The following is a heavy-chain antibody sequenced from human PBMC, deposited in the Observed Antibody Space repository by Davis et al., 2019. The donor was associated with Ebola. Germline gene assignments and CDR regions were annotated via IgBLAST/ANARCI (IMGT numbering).Heavy chain of an antibody. V-gene: IGHV4-38-2*02. Sequence: ESLKISCTASGFNVSGNYMSWIRQAPGKGLEWIASISQKGNSYYSPSLRSRVTTSVDTSKSEFSLSLNSVTATDTAVYFCLSGPFRFLASPDYWGHGVLVTVSA. D-gene: IGHD3-3*01. CDR1: GFNVSGNY. CDR2: ISQKGNS. CDR3: LSGPFRFLASPDY. J-gene: IGHJ4*01.